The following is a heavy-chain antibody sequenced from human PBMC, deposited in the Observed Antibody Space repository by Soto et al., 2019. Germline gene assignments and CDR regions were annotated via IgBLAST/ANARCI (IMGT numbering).Heavy chain of an antibody. J-gene: IGHJ4*02. CDR3: ARGYCSSTSCYAFSDY. Sequence: GASVKVSCKASGYTFTSYAMHWVRQAPGQRLEWMGWINAGNGNTKYSQKFQGRVTITRDTSASTAYMELSSLRSEDTAVYYCARGYCSSTSCYAFSDYWGQGTLVTVSS. CDR1: GYTFTSYA. CDR2: INAGNGNT. V-gene: IGHV1-3*01. D-gene: IGHD2-2*01.